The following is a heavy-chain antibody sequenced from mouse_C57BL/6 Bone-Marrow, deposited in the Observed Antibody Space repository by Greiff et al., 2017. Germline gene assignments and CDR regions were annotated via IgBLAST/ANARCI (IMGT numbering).Heavy chain of an antibody. CDR3: ARDYGSSYWYFDV. CDR1: GYTFTSYD. Sequence: VQLQQSGPELVKPGASVKLSCKASGYTFTSYDINWVKQRPGQGLAWIGWIYPRDGSTKYTEKFKGKATLTVDTSSSTAYMELHSLTSEDSAVYFCARDYGSSYWYFDVWGTGTTVTVSS. V-gene: IGHV1-85*01. J-gene: IGHJ1*03. CDR2: IYPRDGST. D-gene: IGHD1-1*01.